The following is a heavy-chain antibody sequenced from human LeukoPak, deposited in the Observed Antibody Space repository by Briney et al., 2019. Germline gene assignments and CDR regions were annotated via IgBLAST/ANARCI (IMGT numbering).Heavy chain of an antibody. CDR3: ASHAASGSYFFDS. CDR1: GFTVTDTY. CDR2: IYRGGDT. D-gene: IGHD1-26*01. Sequence: PGGSLRLSCAASGFTVTDTYVSWVRQAPGKGMQWVSVIYRGGDTHYVDSVMVRFTISRDSSKNMVYLQLNSLRAEDTAVYYCASHAASGSYFFDSWGQGTLVTVSS. V-gene: IGHV3-53*01. J-gene: IGHJ4*02.